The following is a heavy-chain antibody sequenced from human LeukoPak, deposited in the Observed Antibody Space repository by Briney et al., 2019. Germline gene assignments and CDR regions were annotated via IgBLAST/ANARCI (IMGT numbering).Heavy chain of an antibody. Sequence: SETLSLPCTVSGVSISSYHWTWIRQPPGEGLEWIGYIYYSGSTNYNPSLKSRVTISVDTSKNQFSLKLSSVTAADTAVYYCATPIAVAGTSLDYWGQGTLVTVSS. CDR2: IYYSGST. D-gene: IGHD6-19*01. J-gene: IGHJ4*02. V-gene: IGHV4-59*01. CDR3: ATPIAVAGTSLDY. CDR1: GVSISSYH.